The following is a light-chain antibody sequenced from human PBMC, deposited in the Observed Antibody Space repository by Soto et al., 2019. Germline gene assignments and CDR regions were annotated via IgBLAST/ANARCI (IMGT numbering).Light chain of an antibody. CDR1: SSDVGGYNY. CDR3: SSYTSSSTLYV. J-gene: IGLJ1*01. Sequence: QSVLTQPASVSGSPGQSITISCTGTSSDVGGYNYVSWYQQHPGKAPKLMIYDVSNRPSGVSYRFSGSKSGNTASLTISGLHAEDEADYYCSSYTSSSTLYVFGTGTKLTVL. CDR2: DVS. V-gene: IGLV2-14*03.